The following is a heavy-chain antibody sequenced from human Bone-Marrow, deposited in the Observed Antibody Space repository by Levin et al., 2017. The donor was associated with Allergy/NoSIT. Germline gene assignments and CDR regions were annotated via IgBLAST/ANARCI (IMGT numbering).Heavy chain of an antibody. CDR1: GYTFDDYG. V-gene: IGHV1-18*01. CDR3: VRDRWGVSGYLLQDGFDL. D-gene: IGHD3-22*01. J-gene: IGHJ3*01. CDR2: VSGYNSNK. Sequence: GASVKVSCKASGYTFDDYGFSWLRQAPGQGPEWVGWVSGYNSNKKYSQKFQGRVTMGRDASASTAYMELRSLKPDDTAIYYCVRDRWGVSGYLLQDGFDLWGQGTAVSVSS.